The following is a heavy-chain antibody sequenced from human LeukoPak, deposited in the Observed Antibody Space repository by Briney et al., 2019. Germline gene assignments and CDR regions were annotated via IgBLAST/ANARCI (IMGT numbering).Heavy chain of an antibody. CDR1: GDSVSSSNYY. D-gene: IGHD2-15*01. CDR2: IYYSGST. Sequence: SETLSLTCTVFGDSVSSSNYYWSWIRQHPGKGLEWIGYIYYSGSTYYNPSLKSRVTISVDTSKNQFSLKLSSVTAADTAVYYCARGTPIFVDYWGQGTLVTVSS. J-gene: IGHJ4*02. V-gene: IGHV4-31*03. CDR3: ARGTPIFVDY.